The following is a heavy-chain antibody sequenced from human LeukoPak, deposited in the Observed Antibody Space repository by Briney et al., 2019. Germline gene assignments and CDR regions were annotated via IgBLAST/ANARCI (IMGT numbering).Heavy chain of an antibody. Sequence: GGSLRLSCAASGFTFDTYGMHWVRQAPGKGLEGVALIRYDGSNGYYLESVKGRFTISRDNSKNTLYLQMNSLRAEDTAVYYCAKGARSHVLIFDYWGQGALVTVSS. D-gene: IGHD3-9*01. CDR2: IRYDGSNG. J-gene: IGHJ4*02. V-gene: IGHV3-30*02. CDR3: AKGARSHVLIFDY. CDR1: GFTFDTYG.